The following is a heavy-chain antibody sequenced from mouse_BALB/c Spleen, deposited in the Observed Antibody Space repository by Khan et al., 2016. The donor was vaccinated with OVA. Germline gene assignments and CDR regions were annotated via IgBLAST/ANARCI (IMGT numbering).Heavy chain of an antibody. V-gene: IGHV3-2*02. CDR2: ISYSGST. Sequence: EVQLQESGPGLVKPSQSLSLTCTVTGYSITSDYAWNWIRQFPGNKLEWMGYISYSGSTNYNPALKSRISITSDTSKNQFFLQLNSVTTEETATYYCARDGSRYNYAMDYWGQGTSVTVSS. CDR1: GYSITSDYA. CDR3: ARDGSRYNYAMDY. J-gene: IGHJ4*01. D-gene: IGHD2-3*01.